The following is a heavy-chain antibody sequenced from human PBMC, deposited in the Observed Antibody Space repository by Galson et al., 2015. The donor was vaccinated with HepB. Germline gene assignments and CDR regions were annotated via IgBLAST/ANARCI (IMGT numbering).Heavy chain of an antibody. J-gene: IGHJ3*02. CDR3: AREGHSSSVDAFDI. CDR1: GFTFSSYA. D-gene: IGHD6-6*01. CDR2: ISYDGSNK. V-gene: IGHV3-30-3*01. Sequence: CAASGFTFSSYAMHWVRQAPGKGLEWVAVISYDGSNKYYADSVKGRFTISRDNSKNTLYLQMNSLRAEDTAVYYCAREGHSSSVDAFDIWGQGTMVTVSS.